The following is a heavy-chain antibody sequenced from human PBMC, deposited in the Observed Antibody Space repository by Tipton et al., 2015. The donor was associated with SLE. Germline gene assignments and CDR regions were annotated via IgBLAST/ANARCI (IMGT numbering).Heavy chain of an antibody. J-gene: IGHJ4*02. D-gene: IGHD3/OR15-3a*01. CDR2: IYFSGKT. V-gene: IGHV4-39*07. CDR3: VERTGEN. Sequence: TPSLTCSVSGVSITSNIYYWGWIRQPPGKGLEWLGTIYFSGKTYYNPPLKSRVPISLEISKKQFSLKLKSMTAADAAVYYCVERTGENWGQGTLVAVSS. CDR1: GVSITSNIYY.